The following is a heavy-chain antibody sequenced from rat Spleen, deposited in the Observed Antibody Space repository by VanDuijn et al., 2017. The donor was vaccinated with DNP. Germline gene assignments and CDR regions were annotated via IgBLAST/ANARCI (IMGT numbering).Heavy chain of an antibody. CDR1: GFSLTSNS. J-gene: IGHJ4*01. V-gene: IGHV2-1*01. CDR3: TRSYSSYAMDA. Sequence: QVQLKESGPGLVQPSQTLSLTCTVSGFSLTSNSVHWVRQPPGKGLEWVGAIWSGGSTDYNAALKSRLSTSRDTSKSQVFLKMNSLQTADTAIYFCTRSYSSYAMDAWGQGTSVTVSS. D-gene: IGHD1-2*01. CDR2: IWSGGST.